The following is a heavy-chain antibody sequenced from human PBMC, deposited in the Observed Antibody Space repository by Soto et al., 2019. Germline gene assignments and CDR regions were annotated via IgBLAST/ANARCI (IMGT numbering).Heavy chain of an antibody. CDR1: GGSISSAAYY. D-gene: IGHD5-18*01. CDR2: ISHSGST. V-gene: IGHV4-31*03. Sequence: QVQLQESGPGLVKPSQTLSLTCTVSGGSISSAAYYWSWIRQHPGKGLEWIGYISHSGSTYYTPSLKSRVIISADTSKNQFSLILTSVTAADTAVNYCAREYTYGSNFFDCWGQGALVTVSS. J-gene: IGHJ4*02. CDR3: AREYTYGSNFFDC.